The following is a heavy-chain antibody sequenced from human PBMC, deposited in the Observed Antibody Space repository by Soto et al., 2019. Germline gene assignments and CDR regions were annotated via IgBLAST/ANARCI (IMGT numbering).Heavy chain of an antibody. Sequence: HPGGSLRLSCTASGFTFSDYWMTWVRQAPGKGLEWVAIIKKDGSNKSYVDSVKGRFTVSRDNAKNTLYLEMNSLRAEDTAVYYCVPDIVVVVAASGDYWGQGTLVTVSS. V-gene: IGHV3-7*01. CDR3: VPDIVVVVAASGDY. CDR2: IKKDGSNK. CDR1: GFTFSDYW. J-gene: IGHJ4*02. D-gene: IGHD2-15*01.